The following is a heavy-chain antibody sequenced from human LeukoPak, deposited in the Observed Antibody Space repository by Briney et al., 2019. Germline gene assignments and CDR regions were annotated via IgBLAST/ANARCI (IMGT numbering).Heavy chain of an antibody. Sequence: GGSLRLSCAASGFTSRSYWMHWVRQAPGKGLVWVSRINTDGSSTSYADSVKGRFTISRDNAKNTLYLQMNSLRAEDTAVYYCAKDVGKYSSSWFHAFDIWGQGTMVTVSS. D-gene: IGHD6-13*01. CDR2: INTDGSST. J-gene: IGHJ3*02. CDR1: GFTSRSYW. V-gene: IGHV3-74*01. CDR3: AKDVGKYSSSWFHAFDI.